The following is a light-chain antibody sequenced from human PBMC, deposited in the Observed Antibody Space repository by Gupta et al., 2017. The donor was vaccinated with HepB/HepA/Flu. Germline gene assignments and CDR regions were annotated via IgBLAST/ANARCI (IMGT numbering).Light chain of an antibody. V-gene: IGKV1-5*03. CDR3: QQYNSYPWT. J-gene: IGKJ1*01. CDR2: KAS. Sequence: DIQMTQSPSTLSASVGDRVTITCRASPSISSWLAWYQQKPGKAPKRLIYKASSLESGVPSRFSGSGSGTEFTLTISSLQPDDFATYYCQQYNSYPWTFGQGTKVEIK. CDR1: PSISSW.